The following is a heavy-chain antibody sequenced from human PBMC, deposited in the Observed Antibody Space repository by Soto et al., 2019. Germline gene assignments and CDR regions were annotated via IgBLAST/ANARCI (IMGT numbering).Heavy chain of an antibody. J-gene: IGHJ6*02. CDR2: ISSRSSDI. CDR1: GFSFSTYA. V-gene: IGHV3-21*01. CDR3: AREVVTMVRGVIITGYYGMDV. D-gene: IGHD3-10*01. Sequence: GGSLRLSCAASGFSFSTYAMHWVRQTPGKRLEWVSSISSRSSDIYYADSVKGRFTISRDNAKKSLYLQMTSLRAEDTAVYYCAREVVTMVRGVIITGYYGMDVWGQGTTVTVSS.